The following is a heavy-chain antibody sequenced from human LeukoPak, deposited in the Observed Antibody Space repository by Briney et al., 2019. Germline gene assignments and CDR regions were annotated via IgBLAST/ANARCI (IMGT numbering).Heavy chain of an antibody. V-gene: IGHV4-34*01. J-gene: IGHJ4*02. Sequence: PSETLSLTCAVYGGSFSGYSWSWIRQPPGKGLEWIGEINHSGSTNYNPSLKSRVTISVDTSKIQFSLKLSSVTAADTAVYYCAQSQNYGDDFDYWGQGTLVTVS. CDR2: INHSGST. CDR3: AQSQNYGDDFDY. CDR1: GGSFSGYS. D-gene: IGHD4-17*01.